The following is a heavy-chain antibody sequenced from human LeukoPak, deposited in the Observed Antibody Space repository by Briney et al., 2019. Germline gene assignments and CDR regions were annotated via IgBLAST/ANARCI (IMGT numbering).Heavy chain of an antibody. CDR3: ARGDATHFDL. Sequence: SSETLSLTCTVSGGSISSYYWSWIRQPPGKGLEWIGYIYYSGSTNYNPSLKSRVTISVDTSKNQSSLKLSSVTAADTAVYYCARGDATHFDLWGRGTLVTVSS. D-gene: IGHD2-21*02. CDR1: GGSISSYY. CDR2: IYYSGST. J-gene: IGHJ2*01. V-gene: IGHV4-59*01.